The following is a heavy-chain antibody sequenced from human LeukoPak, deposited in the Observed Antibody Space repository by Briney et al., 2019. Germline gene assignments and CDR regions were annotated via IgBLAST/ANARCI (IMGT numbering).Heavy chain of an antibody. CDR2: INPNSGGT. Sequence: ASVKVSCKASGYTFTGYYMHWVRQAPGQGLEWMGWINPNSGGTNYAQKFQGRVTMTRDTSISTAYMELSRLRSDDTAVYYCARDHRPDYYGSGDGNYYYGMDVWGQGTTVTVSS. J-gene: IGHJ6*02. V-gene: IGHV1-2*02. CDR3: ARDHRPDYYGSGDGNYYYGMDV. CDR1: GYTFTGYY. D-gene: IGHD3-10*01.